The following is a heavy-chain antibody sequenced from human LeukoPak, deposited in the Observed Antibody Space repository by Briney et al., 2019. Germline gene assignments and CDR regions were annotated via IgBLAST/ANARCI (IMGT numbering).Heavy chain of an antibody. D-gene: IGHD2-15*01. J-gene: IGHJ4*02. CDR3: AREVVSSPSYFDS. CDR1: GFTVSSSY. Sequence: PGGSLRLSRAASGFTVSSSYMYWVRQAPGKGLEWVSFFYRGDSTYYAESVRGRFTISRDNSKNTLYLLMNSLIPEDTAVYYCAREVVSSPSYFDSWGQGTLVTVSS. V-gene: IGHV3-53*01. CDR2: FYRGDST.